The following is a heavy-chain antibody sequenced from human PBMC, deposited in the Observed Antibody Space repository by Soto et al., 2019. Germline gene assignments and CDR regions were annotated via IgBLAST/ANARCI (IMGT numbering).Heavy chain of an antibody. Sequence: PSETLSVTCTVSGGSISSSSYYWGWIRQPPGKGLEWIGSIYYSGSTYYNPSLKSRVTISVDTSKNQFSLKLSSVTAADTAVYYCARQQGYSYGYPRFDDSGQRTLVIVSS. CDR3: ARQQGYSYGYPRFDD. V-gene: IGHV4-39*01. CDR2: IYYSGST. CDR1: GGSISSSSYY. D-gene: IGHD5-18*01. J-gene: IGHJ4*02.